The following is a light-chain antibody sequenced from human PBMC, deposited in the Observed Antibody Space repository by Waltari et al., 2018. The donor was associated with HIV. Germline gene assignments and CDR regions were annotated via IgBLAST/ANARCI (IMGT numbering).Light chain of an antibody. V-gene: IGLV1-40*01. J-gene: IGLJ3*02. CDR2: GNS. CDR1: SPNIRAGYD. CDR3: QSYDSSLSGWV. Sequence: QSVLTQPPSVSGAPGQRVTISCTGSSPNIRAGYDVPWYQQLPGTAPKLLIYGNSNRPSGVPDRLSGSKSGTSASLAITGLQAEDEADYYCQSYDSSLSGWVFGGGTKLTVL.